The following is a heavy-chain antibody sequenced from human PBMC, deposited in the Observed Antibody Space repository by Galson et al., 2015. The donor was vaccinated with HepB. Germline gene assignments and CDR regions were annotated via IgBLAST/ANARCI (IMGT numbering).Heavy chain of an antibody. CDR3: AKSPRGGGVIAAYYFDY. J-gene: IGHJ4*02. CDR1: GFTFDDYA. Sequence: SLRLSCAASGFTFDDYAMHWVRQAPGKGLEWVSGISWNSGSIGYADSVKGRFTISRDNAKNSLYLQMNSLRAEDTALYYCAKSPRGGGVIAAYYFDYWGQGTLVTVSS. V-gene: IGHV3-9*01. D-gene: IGHD3-16*02. CDR2: ISWNSGSI.